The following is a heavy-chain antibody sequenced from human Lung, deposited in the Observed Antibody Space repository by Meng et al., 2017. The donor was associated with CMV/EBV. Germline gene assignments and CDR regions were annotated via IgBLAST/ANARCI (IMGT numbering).Heavy chain of an antibody. Sequence: SETLSLTCTVSGGSISSYYWSWIRQPPGKALEWIGYIYYRGSNNYNPCLKSRVTISVDTSKNQFSLKLRSVTAADTAVYYCSRVGWDYYYYCMDVWGQGTTVTVSS. CDR2: IYYRGSN. J-gene: IGHJ6*02. D-gene: IGHD1-26*01. CDR1: GGSISSYY. CDR3: SRVGWDYYYYCMDV. V-gene: IGHV4-59*01.